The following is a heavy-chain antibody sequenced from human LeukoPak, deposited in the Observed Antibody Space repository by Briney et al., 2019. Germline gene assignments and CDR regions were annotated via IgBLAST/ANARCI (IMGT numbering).Heavy chain of an antibody. Sequence: GGTLRLSCAASGFTFSTYGMSWVRQAPGKGLEWVSTMSGSGGSTYYADSVKGRFTISRDNAKNSLYLQMNSLRAEDTAVYYCARSRTGSSGWYYWGQGTLVTVSS. CDR3: ARSRTGSSGWYY. D-gene: IGHD6-19*01. CDR1: GFTFSTYG. J-gene: IGHJ4*02. V-gene: IGHV3-23*01. CDR2: MSGSGGST.